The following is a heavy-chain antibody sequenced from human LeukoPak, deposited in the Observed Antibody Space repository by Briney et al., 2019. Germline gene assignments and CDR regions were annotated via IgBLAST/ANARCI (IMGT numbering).Heavy chain of an antibody. Sequence: GGSLRLSCAASGFTFSSYGMHWVRQAPGKGLEWVAVISYDGSNKFYADSVKGRFTVSRDNSKNTLYLQMNSLGAEDTAVYYCAKDRSGDYTSDYWGQGTLVTVSS. V-gene: IGHV3-30*18. J-gene: IGHJ4*02. CDR3: AKDRSGDYTSDY. CDR2: ISYDGSNK. CDR1: GFTFSSYG. D-gene: IGHD4-17*01.